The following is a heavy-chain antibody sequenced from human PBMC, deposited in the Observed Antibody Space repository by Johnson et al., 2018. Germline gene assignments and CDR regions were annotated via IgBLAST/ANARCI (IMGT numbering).Heavy chain of an antibody. CDR3: ARDRPSSLPNDALDL. J-gene: IGHJ3*01. V-gene: IGHV3-33*01. D-gene: IGHD6-19*01. Sequence: QVQLVQSGGGVVQPGTSLRLSCTASGVTFTSYTWHWVRQAPGTGLEWVGVIWYDGSNIFYADSVQGRSTISSDSSNVYLQMNSLRAEDTAVYFCARDRPSSLPNDALDLWGQGTMVTVSS. CDR1: GVTFTSYT. CDR2: IWYDGSNI.